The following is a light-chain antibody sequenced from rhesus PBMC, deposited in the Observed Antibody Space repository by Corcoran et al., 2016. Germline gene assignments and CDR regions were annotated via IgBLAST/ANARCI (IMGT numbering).Light chain of an antibody. CDR3: LQGYNSPPLT. J-gene: IGKJ4*01. Sequence: DIQMTQSPSSLSASVGDRVTITCRASQGIRDYVSWYQQKPGKPPKRLSYAESRVEYGGSSRFSGSGSGTECTLTISSLQPGDVASYYWLQGYNSPPLTFGGGTKVELK. V-gene: IGKV1-36*02. CDR2: AES. CDR1: QGIRDY.